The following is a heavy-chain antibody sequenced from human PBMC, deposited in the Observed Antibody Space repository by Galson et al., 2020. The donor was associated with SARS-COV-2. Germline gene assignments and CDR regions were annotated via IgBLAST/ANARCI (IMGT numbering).Heavy chain of an antibody. CDR3: ASARGPDYYASSGYLDY. V-gene: IGHV1-2*02. CDR1: GYTFTDYY. Sequence: SVKVSCKASGYTFTDYYMHWVRQAPGQGLAWMGWINPNSGGTNYADKFQGRVTMTRDTSISTAYMALSRLRSDDTAVYYCASARGPDYYASSGYLDYWGQGTLVTVSS. J-gene: IGHJ4*02. CDR2: INPNSGGT. D-gene: IGHD3-22*01.